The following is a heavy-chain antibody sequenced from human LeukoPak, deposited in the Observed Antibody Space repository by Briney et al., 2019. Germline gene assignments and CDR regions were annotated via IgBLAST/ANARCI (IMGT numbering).Heavy chain of an antibody. CDR1: GFTFSSYA. J-gene: IGHJ4*02. CDR3: AKATTVTFDY. Sequence: GGSLRLSCAASGFTFSSYAMSWVRQAPGKGLEWVSALSGSGYNTYYADSVKGRFTISRDNSKTTLYLHMSRLRAEDTAVYYCAKATTVTFDYWGQGPLVTVSS. CDR2: LSGSGYNT. V-gene: IGHV3-23*01. D-gene: IGHD4-17*01.